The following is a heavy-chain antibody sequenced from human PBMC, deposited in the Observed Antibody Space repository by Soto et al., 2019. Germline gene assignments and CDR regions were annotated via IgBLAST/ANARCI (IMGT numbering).Heavy chain of an antibody. Sequence: PSETLSLTCTVSGGSISGSSYYWGWIRQPPGKGLEWIGSIYYSGSTYYNPSLKSRVTISVDTSKNQFSLKLSSVTAADTAVYYCARRDGYTYGFDYWGQGTLVTVSS. V-gene: IGHV4-39*01. CDR3: ARRDGYTYGFDY. D-gene: IGHD5-12*01. CDR1: GGSISGSSYY. J-gene: IGHJ4*02. CDR2: IYYSGST.